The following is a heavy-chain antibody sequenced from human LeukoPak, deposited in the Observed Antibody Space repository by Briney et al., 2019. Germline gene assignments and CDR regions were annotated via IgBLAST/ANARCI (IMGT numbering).Heavy chain of an antibody. V-gene: IGHV3-23*01. D-gene: IGHD6-13*01. CDR3: AKRVLPFNWFDP. Sequence: GGSLRLSCAASGFTSSSYAMSWVRQAPGKGLEWVSAISGSGGSTYYADSVKGRFTISRDNSKNTLYLQMNSLRAEDTAVYYCAKRVLPFNWFDPWGRGTLVTVSS. J-gene: IGHJ5*02. CDR2: ISGSGGST. CDR1: GFTSSSYA.